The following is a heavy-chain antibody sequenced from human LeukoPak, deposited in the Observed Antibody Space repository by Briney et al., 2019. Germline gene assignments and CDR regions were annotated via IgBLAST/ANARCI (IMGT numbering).Heavy chain of an antibody. D-gene: IGHD6-13*01. CDR2: IYHSGST. J-gene: IGHJ6*03. V-gene: IGHV4-4*02. CDR1: GGSISSSNW. Sequence: PSETLSLTCAVSGGSISSSNWWSWVRQPPGKGLEWIGEIYHSGSTNYNPSLKSRVTISVDKSKNQFSLKLSSVTAADTAVYYCARTLDKDSSSAPYYYYMDVWGKGTTVTVSS. CDR3: ARTLDKDSSSAPYYYYMDV.